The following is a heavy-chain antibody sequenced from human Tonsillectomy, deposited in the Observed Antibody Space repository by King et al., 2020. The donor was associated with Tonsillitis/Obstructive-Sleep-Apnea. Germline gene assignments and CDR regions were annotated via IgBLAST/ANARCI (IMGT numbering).Heavy chain of an antibody. Sequence: EVQLVESGGGLVQPGRSLRLSCAASGFTFDDYAMHWVRQAPGKGLEWVSGISWNSGIILYADSVKGRFTISRDNVKNFVYLQMNGLGTEDTAFYYCTKVERQYCSTSSCQFDYWGQGTLVAVSS. CDR3: TKVERQYCSTSSCQFDY. D-gene: IGHD2-2*01. J-gene: IGHJ4*02. V-gene: IGHV3-9*01. CDR1: GFTFDDYA. CDR2: ISWNSGII.